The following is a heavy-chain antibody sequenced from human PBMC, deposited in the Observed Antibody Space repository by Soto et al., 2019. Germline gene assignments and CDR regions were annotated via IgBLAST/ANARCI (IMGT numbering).Heavy chain of an antibody. Sequence: ASVKVSCKASGGTFSSYTISWVRQAPGQRLELMGGIIPILGIANCAQKLKGRVTITADKSTSTACMELSSPRSEDTAVYYCARAANLGSSGYYYDYWGQGTLVTVSS. CDR1: GGTFSSYT. V-gene: IGHV1-69*10. CDR3: ARAANLGSSGYYYDY. D-gene: IGHD3-22*01. J-gene: IGHJ4*01. CDR2: IIPILGIA.